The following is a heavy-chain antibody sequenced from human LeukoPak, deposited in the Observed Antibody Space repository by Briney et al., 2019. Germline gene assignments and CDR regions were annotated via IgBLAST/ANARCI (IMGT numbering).Heavy chain of an antibody. J-gene: IGHJ4*02. D-gene: IGHD6-19*01. Sequence: TGGSLRLSCAASGFTFSSYEMNWVRQAPGKGLEWVSYISSSGSTIYYADSVKGRFTISRDNAKNSLYLQMSSLRAEDTAVYYCARDLGAHYSSTYWGQGTLVTVSS. CDR3: ARDLGAHYSSTY. V-gene: IGHV3-48*03. CDR1: GFTFSSYE. CDR2: ISSSGSTI.